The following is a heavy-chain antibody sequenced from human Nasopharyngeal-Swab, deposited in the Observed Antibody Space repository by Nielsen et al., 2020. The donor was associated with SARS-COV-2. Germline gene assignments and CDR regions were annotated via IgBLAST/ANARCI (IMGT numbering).Heavy chain of an antibody. CDR1: GFTVSSNY. V-gene: IGHV3-53*04. Sequence: GESLKISCAASGFTVSSNYMSWVRQAPGKGLEWVSVIYSGGSTYYADSVKGRFTISRHNSKNTLYLQMNSLRAEDTAVYHCARVGSGFYGMDVWGQGTTVTVSS. CDR3: ARVGSGFYGMDV. D-gene: IGHD3-10*01. J-gene: IGHJ6*02. CDR2: IYSGGST.